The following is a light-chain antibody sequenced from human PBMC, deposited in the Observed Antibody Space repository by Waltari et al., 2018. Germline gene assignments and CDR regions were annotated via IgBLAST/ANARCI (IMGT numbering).Light chain of an antibody. J-gene: IGLJ3*02. Sequence: QVVLTQSPSASASLGASVKLTCTLSSGHRNYAVAWHQQQPEKGPRYLMKVNSDGSHNKGDGIPDRVSGSSSGAERYLTISSLQSEDEANYYCQTWGTGTWVFGGGTKVTVL. CDR1: SGHRNYA. V-gene: IGLV4-69*01. CDR2: VNSDGSH. CDR3: QTWGTGTWV.